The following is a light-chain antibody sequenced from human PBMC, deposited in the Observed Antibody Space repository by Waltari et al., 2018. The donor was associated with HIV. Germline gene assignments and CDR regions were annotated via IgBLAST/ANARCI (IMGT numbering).Light chain of an antibody. J-gene: IGKJ2*01. CDR2: GAS. CDR3: QQTYDSPRYT. CDR1: QSISNY. V-gene: IGKV1-39*01. Sequence: DIQMTQSPSSLSASVGARVTITCRASQSISNYLNWHQRKPGKAPNLLIYGASSLQGGVPSRFSGGGSGTDFTLIISSLQPEDFATYYCQQTYDSPRYTFGQGTKLEIK.